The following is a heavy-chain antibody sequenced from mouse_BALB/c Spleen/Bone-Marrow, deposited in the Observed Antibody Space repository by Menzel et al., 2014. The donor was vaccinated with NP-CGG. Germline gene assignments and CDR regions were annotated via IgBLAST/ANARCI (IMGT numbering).Heavy chain of an antibody. CDR1: GFNIKDTY. CDR2: IDPANGNT. Sequence: EVHLVESGVEPVKPGASVKLSCTSSGFNIKDTYMHWVKQRPEQGLEGIGRIDPANGNTKYDPKFQGKATITADTSSNTAYLQLISLTSEDTAVYYFAMYYYGSSLFAYCGQGSLVTVS. J-gene: IGHJ3*01. CDR3: AMYYYGSSLFAY. D-gene: IGHD1-1*01. V-gene: IGHV14-3*02.